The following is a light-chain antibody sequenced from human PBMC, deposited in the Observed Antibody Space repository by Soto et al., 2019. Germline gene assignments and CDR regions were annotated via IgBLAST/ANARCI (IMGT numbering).Light chain of an antibody. CDR3: QKYNSAPPGIT. CDR2: AAS. V-gene: IGKV1-27*01. Sequence: DIQMTQSPSSLSASVGDRVTITCRASQGISNYLAWYQQKPGKVPKLLIYAASTLQSGVPSRFSGSGSGTDLTLTISSLQPEDVATYYCQKYNSAPPGITFGPGTKVDIK. J-gene: IGKJ3*01. CDR1: QGISNY.